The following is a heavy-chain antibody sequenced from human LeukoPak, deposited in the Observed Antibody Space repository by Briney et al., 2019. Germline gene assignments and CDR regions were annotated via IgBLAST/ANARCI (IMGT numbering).Heavy chain of an antibody. Sequence: PGGSLRLSCTASGFTFSAHIMDWFRQAPGRGLEWIGRVRMKTREYTTEYAASVKDSLVISRDDSRDSVFLQMYSLGTEDTAVHYCAREGAEGDQSAFDIWGQGTLVTVSS. V-gene: IGHV3-72*01. CDR2: VRMKTREYTT. CDR1: GFTFSAHI. J-gene: IGHJ3*02. CDR3: AREGAEGDQSAFDI. D-gene: IGHD3-16*01.